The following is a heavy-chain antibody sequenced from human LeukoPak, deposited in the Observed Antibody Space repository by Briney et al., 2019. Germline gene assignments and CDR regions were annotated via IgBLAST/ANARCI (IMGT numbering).Heavy chain of an antibody. CDR3: ARGGSSGAFDI. Sequence: SQTLSLTYAVSGGSISSGGYSWSWIRQPPGKGLEWIGYIYHSGSTYYNPSLKSRVTISVDRSKNQFSLKLSSVTAADTAVYYCARGGSSGAFDIWGQGTMVTVSS. J-gene: IGHJ3*02. CDR2: IYHSGST. D-gene: IGHD3-10*01. CDR1: GGSISSGGYS. V-gene: IGHV4-30-2*01.